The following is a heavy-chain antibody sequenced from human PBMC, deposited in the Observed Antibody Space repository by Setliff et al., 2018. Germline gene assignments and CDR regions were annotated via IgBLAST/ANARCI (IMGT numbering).Heavy chain of an antibody. D-gene: IGHD3-3*01. J-gene: IGHJ4*02. CDR2: IKSKTNDKKT. Sequence: GGSLRLSCAASGFTFSNAWMSWVRQAPGKGLEWLGRIKSKTNDKKTDYAARVKGRFTILRDDSKNTVYLQMNSLKTEDTAVYYCTMRDDFWGGQDFDYWGQGTLVTVSS. CDR1: GFTFSNAW. V-gene: IGHV3-15*01. CDR3: TMRDDFWGGQDFDY.